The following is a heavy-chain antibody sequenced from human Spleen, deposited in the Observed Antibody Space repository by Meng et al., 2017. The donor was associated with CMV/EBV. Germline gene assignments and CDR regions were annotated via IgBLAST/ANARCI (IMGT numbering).Heavy chain of an antibody. V-gene: IGHV4-4*07. Sequence: QVQHQDAVPGLVKPSETLSLTFIVSGDSIGPYYWTWLRQPAGKGLEWIGHIFTSGSTNYNPSLKSRVTMSIDPSKNQFSLKLSSVTAADTAVYYCARGAHYYPRYFDYWGQGALVTVSS. J-gene: IGHJ4*02. CDR2: IFTSGST. D-gene: IGHD3-10*01. CDR1: GDSIGPYY. CDR3: ARGAHYYPRYFDY.